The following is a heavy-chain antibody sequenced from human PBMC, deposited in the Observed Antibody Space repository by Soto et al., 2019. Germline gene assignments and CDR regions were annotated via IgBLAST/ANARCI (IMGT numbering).Heavy chain of an antibody. V-gene: IGHV4-59*01. J-gene: IGHJ4*02. CDR3: ARDLNGSGSYYNDYFDY. CDR1: GGSISCYY. CDR2: IYYSGST. D-gene: IGHD3-10*01. Sequence: PSETLSLTYTVSGGSISCYYWSWIRQPPGKGLEWIGYIYYSGSTNYNPSLKSRVTISVDTSKNQCSLQLSSVTASDTAVYYCARDLNGSGSYYNDYFDYWSQGTLVTVSS.